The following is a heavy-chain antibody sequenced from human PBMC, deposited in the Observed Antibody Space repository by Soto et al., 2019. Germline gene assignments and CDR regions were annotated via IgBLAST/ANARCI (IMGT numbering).Heavy chain of an antibody. J-gene: IGHJ6*02. Sequence: PSETLSLTCTVSGGSISSYYWSWIRQPPGKGLEWIGYIYYSGSTNYNPSLKSRVTISVDTSKNQFSLKLSSVTAADTAVYYCARVDRYCSGGSCYGHTYYYYGMDVWGQGTMVTVSS. CDR3: ARVDRYCSGGSCYGHTYYYYGMDV. D-gene: IGHD2-15*01. CDR1: GGSISSYY. V-gene: IGHV4-59*01. CDR2: IYYSGST.